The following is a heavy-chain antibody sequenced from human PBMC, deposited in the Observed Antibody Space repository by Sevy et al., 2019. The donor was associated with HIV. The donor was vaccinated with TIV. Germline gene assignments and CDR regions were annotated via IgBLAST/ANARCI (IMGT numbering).Heavy chain of an antibody. CDR2: INPNSGGT. CDR1: GYTFSGYY. J-gene: IGHJ4*02. V-gene: IGHV1-2*02. Sequence: ASVKVSCKPSGYTFSGYYIHWVRQAPGQGLECMGWINPNSGGTIYAQKFQGRVTMTRDTSISTAYMELSRLRSDDTAVYYCARGGVVVEPAARGYFDYWGQGTLVTVSS. D-gene: IGHD2-2*01. CDR3: ARGGVVVEPAARGYFDY.